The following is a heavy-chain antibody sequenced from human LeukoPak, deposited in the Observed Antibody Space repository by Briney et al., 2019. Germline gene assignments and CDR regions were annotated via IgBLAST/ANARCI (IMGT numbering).Heavy chain of an antibody. CDR3: ARDPADFWSGVLDY. Sequence: GASVKVSCKASGYTFTSYAMHWVRQAPGQRLEWMGWINAGNGNTKYSQKFQGRVTITRDTSASTAYMELSSLRSEDTAVYYCARDPADFWSGVLDYWGQGTLVTVSS. V-gene: IGHV1-3*01. D-gene: IGHD3-3*01. CDR2: INAGNGNT. CDR1: GYTFTSYA. J-gene: IGHJ4*02.